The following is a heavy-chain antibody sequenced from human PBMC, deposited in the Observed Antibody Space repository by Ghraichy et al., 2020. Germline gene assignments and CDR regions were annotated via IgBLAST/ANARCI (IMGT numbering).Heavy chain of an antibody. CDR3: ARGLRYSNYGWFDP. V-gene: IGHV3-48*02. CDR2: ISSSSSTI. D-gene: IGHD4-11*01. J-gene: IGHJ5*02. Sequence: GESLNISCAASGFTFSSYSMNWVRQAPGKGLEWVSYISSSSSTIYYADSVKGRFTISRDNAKNSLYLQMNSLRDEDTAVYYCARGLRYSNYGWFDPWGQGTLVTVSS. CDR1: GFTFSSYS.